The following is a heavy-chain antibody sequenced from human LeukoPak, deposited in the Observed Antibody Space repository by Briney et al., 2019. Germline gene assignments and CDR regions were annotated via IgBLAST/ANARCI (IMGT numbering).Heavy chain of an antibody. CDR1: GGTFSSYA. J-gene: IGHJ3*02. V-gene: IGHV1-69*13. CDR2: IIPIFGTA. D-gene: IGHD3-3*01. CDR3: ATSVGVVIIVDAFDI. Sequence: SVKVSCEASGGTFSSYAISWVRQAPGQGLEWMGGIIPIFGTANYAQKFQGRVTITADESTSTAYMELSSLRSEDTAVYYCATSVGVVIIVDAFDIWGQGTMVTVSS.